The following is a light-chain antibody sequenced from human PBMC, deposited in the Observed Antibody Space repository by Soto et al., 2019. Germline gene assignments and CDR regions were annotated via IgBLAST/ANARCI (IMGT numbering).Light chain of an antibody. Sequence: QSALTQPASVSGSPGQSITISFTGTSSDVGSYNFVSWYQQCPGRAPKLMIFEVTKRPSGVSNRFSGSKSGNTASLTISGLQAEDEADYDCCSYAGGSTPVVFGGGTKLNVL. J-gene: IGLJ2*01. V-gene: IGLV2-23*02. CDR1: SSDVGSYNF. CDR3: CSYAGGSTPVV. CDR2: EVT.